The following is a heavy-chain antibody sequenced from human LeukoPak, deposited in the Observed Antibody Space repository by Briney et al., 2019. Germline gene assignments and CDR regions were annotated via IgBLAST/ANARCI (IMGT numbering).Heavy chain of an antibody. D-gene: IGHD6-13*01. CDR1: GFTFSSYA. Sequence: PGGSLRLSCAASGFTFSSYAMSWVRQAPGKGLEWVSAISGSGGSTYYADSVKGRFTISRDNSKNTLYLQMNSLRAEDTAVYYCAKVADSSSWYTDAFDIWGQGTMVTVPS. CDR3: AKVADSSSWYTDAFDI. J-gene: IGHJ3*02. CDR2: ISGSGGST. V-gene: IGHV3-23*01.